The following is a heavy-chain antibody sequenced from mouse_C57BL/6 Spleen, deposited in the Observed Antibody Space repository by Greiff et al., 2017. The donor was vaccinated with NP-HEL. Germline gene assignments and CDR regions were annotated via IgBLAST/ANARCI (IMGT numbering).Heavy chain of an antibody. CDR1: GYTFTSYW. V-gene: IGHV1-69*01. CDR3: ARRNFGSSYGYFDY. CDR2: IDPSDSYT. D-gene: IGHD1-1*01. J-gene: IGHJ2*01. Sequence: VKLQESGAELVMPGASVKLSCKASGYTFTSYWMHWVKQRPGQGLEWIGEIDPSDSYTNYNQKFKGKSTLTVDKSSSTAYMQLSSLTSEDSAVYYCARRNFGSSYGYFDYWGQGTTLTVSS.